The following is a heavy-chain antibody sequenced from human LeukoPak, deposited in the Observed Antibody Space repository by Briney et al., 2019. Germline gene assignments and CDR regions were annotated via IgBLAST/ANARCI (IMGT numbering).Heavy chain of an antibody. Sequence: SETLSLTCTVSGGSISSYYWSWIRQPPGKGLEWIGYIYTSGSTNYNPSLKSRVTISVDASKNQFSLKLSSVTAADTAVYYCARTTDSYLDYWGQGTLVTVSS. CDR1: GGSISSYY. D-gene: IGHD4-11*01. V-gene: IGHV4-4*09. CDR3: ARTTDSYLDY. CDR2: IYTSGST. J-gene: IGHJ4*02.